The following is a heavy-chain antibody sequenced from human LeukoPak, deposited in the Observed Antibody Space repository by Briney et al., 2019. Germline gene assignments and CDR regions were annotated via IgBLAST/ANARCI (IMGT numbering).Heavy chain of an antibody. Sequence: GGSLRLSCAASGFTFSSYWMSWVRQAPGKGLEWVANIKQDGSEKYYVDSVKGRFTISRDNAKNSLYLQMNSLRAEDTAVYYCARAAGDFWSGYYRDYYYYMDVWGKGTTVTVSS. CDR3: ARAAGDFWSGYYRDYYYYMDV. J-gene: IGHJ6*03. V-gene: IGHV3-7*01. CDR1: GFTFSSYW. D-gene: IGHD3-3*01. CDR2: IKQDGSEK.